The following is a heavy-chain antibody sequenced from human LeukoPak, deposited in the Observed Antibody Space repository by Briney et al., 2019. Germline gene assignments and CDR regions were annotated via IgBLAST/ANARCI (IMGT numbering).Heavy chain of an antibody. V-gene: IGHV4-59*08. CDR1: GDSISSYY. Sequence: SETLSLTCTVSGDSISSYYWSWIRQPPGEGLEWIGYINNRGNTNYNPSLKSRVTISVDTSKIQFSLQLSSVTAADTAVYYCARQGDYGWFDPWGQGTLVTVSS. J-gene: IGHJ5*02. CDR3: ARQGDYGWFDP. CDR2: INNRGNT. D-gene: IGHD4/OR15-4a*01.